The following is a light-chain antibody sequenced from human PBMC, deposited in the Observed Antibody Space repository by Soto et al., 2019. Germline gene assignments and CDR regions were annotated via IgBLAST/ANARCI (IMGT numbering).Light chain of an antibody. CDR3: YSYAGSRCV. V-gene: IGLV2-23*02. CDR2: EVD. CDR1: TSDVGIYNL. J-gene: IGLJ3*02. Sequence: QSVLTQPASVSGSPGQSITISCSGTTSDVGIYNLVSWYQQHPGKAPKLVIYEVDKRPSGVSNRFSGSRSGNTASLTISGLQSEDEADYYCYSYAGSRCVFGGGTKLTVL.